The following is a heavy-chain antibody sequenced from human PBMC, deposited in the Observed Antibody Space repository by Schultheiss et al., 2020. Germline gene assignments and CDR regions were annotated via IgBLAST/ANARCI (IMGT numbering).Heavy chain of an antibody. CDR2: IKQDGSEK. Sequence: ETLSLTCTVSGGSISSSSYYWGWIRHPPGKGLEWVANIKQDGSEKYYVDSVKGRFNISRDNAKNSLYLQMNNLRTEDTAVYYCARAMTVLSYGDGMDVWGQGTTVTVSS. CDR3: ARAMTVLSYGDGMDV. D-gene: IGHD3-16*01. V-gene: IGHV3-7*01. CDR1: GGSISSSSYY. J-gene: IGHJ6*02.